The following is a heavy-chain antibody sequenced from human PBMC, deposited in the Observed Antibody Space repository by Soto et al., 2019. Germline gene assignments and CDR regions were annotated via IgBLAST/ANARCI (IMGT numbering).Heavy chain of an antibody. V-gene: IGHV1-69*06. CDR1: RGNPNSYS. Sequence: QVRLVQSGAEVKKPGSSVKLSCKVSRGNPNSYSIAWVRQAPGQGLQWLGTIVPLSGTPNHAQEFQARVTITADTSTYTACLELSSLRSEDAAMSYCARDCRQMSRGGFFDFWGQGSLVTISS. J-gene: IGHJ4*02. CDR2: IVPLSGTP. CDR3: ARDCRQMSRGGFFDF. D-gene: IGHD2-15*01.